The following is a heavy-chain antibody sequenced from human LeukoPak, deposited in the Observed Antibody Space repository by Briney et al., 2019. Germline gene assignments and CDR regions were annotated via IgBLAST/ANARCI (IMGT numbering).Heavy chain of an antibody. CDR3: AKDAVAGSYWFFDL. CDR2: ITWNSGTI. D-gene: IGHD6-19*01. V-gene: IGHV3-9*01. Sequence: GRSLRLSYVASGFTFDDYAMHWVRQAPGKGPEWVSGITWNSGTIDYADSVKGRFTISRDNAKNSLYLQMNSLKAEDAALYSCAKDAVAGSYWFFDLWGRGTLVTVSS. J-gene: IGHJ2*01. CDR1: GFTFDDYA.